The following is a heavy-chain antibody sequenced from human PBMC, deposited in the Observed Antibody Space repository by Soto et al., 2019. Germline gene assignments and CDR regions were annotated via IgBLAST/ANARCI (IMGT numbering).Heavy chain of an antibody. J-gene: IGHJ4*02. D-gene: IGHD6-13*01. Sequence: GGSLRLSCAASGFTFDDYAMHWVRQAPGKGLEWVSGISWNSGSIGYADSVEGRFTISRDNAKNSLYLQMNSLRAEDTALYYCAKGSALKPGIAAAGIPLPPYYFDYWGQGTLVTVSS. CDR3: AKGSALKPGIAAAGIPLPPYYFDY. CDR2: ISWNSGSI. V-gene: IGHV3-9*01. CDR1: GFTFDDYA.